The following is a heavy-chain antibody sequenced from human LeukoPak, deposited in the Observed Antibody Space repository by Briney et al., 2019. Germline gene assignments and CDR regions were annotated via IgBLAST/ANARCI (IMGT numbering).Heavy chain of an antibody. V-gene: IGHV4-4*07. CDR3: AREERYGDYKGGYYYYYYMDV. J-gene: IGHJ6*03. Sequence: SETLSLTCTVSGGSISSYYWSWIRQPAGKGLEWIGRIYTSGSTNYNPSLKSRVTMSVDTSKNQFSLKLSSVTAADTAVYYCAREERYGDYKGGYYYYYYMDVWGKGTTVTVSS. CDR2: IYTSGST. D-gene: IGHD4-17*01. CDR1: GGSISSYY.